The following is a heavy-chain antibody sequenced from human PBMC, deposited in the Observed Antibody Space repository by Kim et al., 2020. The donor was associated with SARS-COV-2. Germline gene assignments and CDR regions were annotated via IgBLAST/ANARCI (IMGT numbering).Heavy chain of an antibody. D-gene: IGHD3-10*02. CDR1: GGSFSGYY. J-gene: IGHJ3*02. Sequence: SETLSLTCAVYGGSFSGYYWSWIRQPPGKGLEWIGEINHSGSTNYNPSLKSRVTISVDTSKNQFSLKLSSVTAADTAVYYCARGFYRRLFGELFPRHYAFDIWGQGTMVTVSS. CDR3: ARGFYRRLFGELFPRHYAFDI. V-gene: IGHV4-34*01. CDR2: INHSGST.